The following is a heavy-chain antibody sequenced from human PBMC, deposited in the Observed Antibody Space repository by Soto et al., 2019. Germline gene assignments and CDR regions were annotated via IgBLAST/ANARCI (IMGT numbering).Heavy chain of an antibody. CDR2: IIPTFGTA. Sequence: QVQLVQSGAEMREPGSSVKVSCTASGGTFSSSAINWLRQAPGQGPEWMGGIIPTFGTANYIEKFRGRVTITADTSTSTAYMEVSSLTAEYTAMYFCARSETAGQRGFEIWGQGTRVTVSS. CDR3: ARSETAGQRGFEI. V-gene: IGHV1-69*06. J-gene: IGHJ3*02. D-gene: IGHD6-19*01. CDR1: GGTFSSSA.